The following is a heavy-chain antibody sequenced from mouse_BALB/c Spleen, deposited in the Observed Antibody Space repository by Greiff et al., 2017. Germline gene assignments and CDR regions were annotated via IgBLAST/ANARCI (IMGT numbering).Heavy chain of an antibody. D-gene: IGHD1-1*01. CDR2: ISYSGST. J-gene: IGHJ4*01. Sequence: EVKLMESGPSLVKPSQTLSLTCSVTGDSITSGYWNWIRKFPGNKLEYMGYISYSGSTYYNPSLKSRISITRDTSKNQYYLQLNSVTTEDTATYYCARYGSSYVGYAMDYWGQGTSVTVSS. CDR3: ARYGSSYVGYAMDY. CDR1: GDSITSGY. V-gene: IGHV3-8*02.